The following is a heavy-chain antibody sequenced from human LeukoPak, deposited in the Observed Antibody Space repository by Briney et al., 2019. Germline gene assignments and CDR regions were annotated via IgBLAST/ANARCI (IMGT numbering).Heavy chain of an antibody. D-gene: IGHD4-17*01. CDR1: GGSISSGGYS. V-gene: IGHV4-30-2*01. Sequence: PSETLSLTCAVSGGSISSGGYSWSWIRQPPGKGLEWIGYIYHSGSTYYNPSLKSRVTISVDRSKNQFSLKLSSVTAAGTAVYYCARATTVTTLWFDPWGQGTLVTVSS. CDR2: IYHSGST. J-gene: IGHJ5*02. CDR3: ARATTVTTLWFDP.